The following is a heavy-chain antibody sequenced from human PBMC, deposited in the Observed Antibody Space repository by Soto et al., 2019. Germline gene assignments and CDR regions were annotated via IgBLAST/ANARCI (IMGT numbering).Heavy chain of an antibody. Sequence: PGGSLRLSCAASGFTFSSYAMHWVRQAPGKGLEWVAVISYDGSNKYYADSVKGRFTISRDNSKNTLYLQMNSLRAEDTAVYYCAREWERITMVRGVTAYYYGMDVWGQGTTVTVS. D-gene: IGHD3-10*01. CDR1: GFTFSSYA. CDR2: ISYDGSNK. J-gene: IGHJ6*02. V-gene: IGHV3-30-3*01. CDR3: AREWERITMVRGVTAYYYGMDV.